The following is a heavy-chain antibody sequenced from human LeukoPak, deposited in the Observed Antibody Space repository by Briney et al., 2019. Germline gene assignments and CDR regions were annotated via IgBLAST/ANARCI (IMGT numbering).Heavy chain of an antibody. V-gene: IGHV3-48*04. CDR3: ARGTTVTGPFDY. D-gene: IGHD4-17*01. CDR1: GFTLSSYT. J-gene: IGHJ4*02. CDR2: ITSSSATI. Sequence: GGSLRLSCAASGFTLSSYTMNWVRQAPGKGLEWVSYITSSSATIYYADSVKGRFTISRENAKNSVYLQMNSLRAEDTAVYYCARGTTVTGPFDYWGQGTLVTVSS.